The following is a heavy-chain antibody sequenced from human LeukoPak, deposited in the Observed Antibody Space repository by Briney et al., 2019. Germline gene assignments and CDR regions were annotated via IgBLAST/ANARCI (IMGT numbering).Heavy chain of an antibody. Sequence: PGGSLRLSCVASGFTFSSRDWMTWVRQAPGKGLEWVANIKQDGSEKNYVDSVKGRFTISRDNAKNSVDLQMNSLRAEDTAVYYCARVLRYCSGGNCYSGGPGYMDVWGKGTTVTISS. D-gene: IGHD2-15*01. CDR3: ARVLRYCSGGNCYSGGPGYMDV. CDR2: IKQDGSEK. CDR1: GFTFSSRDW. V-gene: IGHV3-7*03. J-gene: IGHJ6*03.